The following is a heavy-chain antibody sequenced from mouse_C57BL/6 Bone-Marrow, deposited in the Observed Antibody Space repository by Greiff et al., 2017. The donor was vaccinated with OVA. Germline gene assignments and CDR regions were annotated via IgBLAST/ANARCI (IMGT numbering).Heavy chain of an antibody. CDR2: ISSGGSYT. Sequence: EVQVVESGGDLVKPGGSLKLSCAASGFTFSSYGMSWVRQTPDKRLEWVATISSGGSYTYYPDSVKGRFTISRDNAKNTLYLQMSSLKSEDTAMYYCARPGITTVVDYFDYWGQGTTLTVSS. CDR3: ARPGITTVVDYFDY. CDR1: GFTFSSYG. J-gene: IGHJ2*01. D-gene: IGHD1-1*01. V-gene: IGHV5-6*01.